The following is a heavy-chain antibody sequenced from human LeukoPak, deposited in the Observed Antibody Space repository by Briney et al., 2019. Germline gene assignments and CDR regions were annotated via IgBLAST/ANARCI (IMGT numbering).Heavy chain of an antibody. Sequence: PSETLSLTCTVSGGSISSGGYYWSWNRQHPGKGLEWIGYIYYSGSTYYNPSLKSRVTISVDTSKNQFSLKLSSVTAADTAVYYCARDPAAGRGDWFDPWGQGTLVTVSS. J-gene: IGHJ5*02. V-gene: IGHV4-31*03. CDR1: GGSISSGGYY. CDR2: IYYSGST. D-gene: IGHD6-13*01. CDR3: ARDPAAGRGDWFDP.